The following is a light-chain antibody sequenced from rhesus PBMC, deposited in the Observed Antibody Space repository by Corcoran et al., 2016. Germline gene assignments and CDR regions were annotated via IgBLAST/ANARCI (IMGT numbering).Light chain of an antibody. CDR3: QQYSNWPLA. Sequence: EIVMTQSPATLSLSPGERATLSCRASQSVSSYVAWYQQKPEQAPRLLIYGASRRATGDPDRFSASGSGTAVTLTISSLGPEDFAVYYCQQYSNWPLAFGGGTKVEIK. V-gene: IGKV3S9*01. CDR2: GAS. J-gene: IGKJ4*01. CDR1: QSVSSY.